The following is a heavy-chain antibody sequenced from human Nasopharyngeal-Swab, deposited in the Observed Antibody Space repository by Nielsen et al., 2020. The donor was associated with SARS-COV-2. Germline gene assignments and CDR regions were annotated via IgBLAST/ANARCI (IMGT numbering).Heavy chain of an antibody. J-gene: IGHJ3*02. CDR3: AREEVTADAFDI. D-gene: IGHD2-21*02. CDR1: GFTFSDYY. CDR2: ISTSGRTT. Sequence: GGSLRLSCAASGFTFSDYYMAWVRQAPGKGLEWLSYISTSGRTTDSADSVKGRFTISRDNANNLLFLQMNSLRAEDTAVYYCAREEVTADAFDIWGQGTMVTVSS. V-gene: IGHV3-11*04.